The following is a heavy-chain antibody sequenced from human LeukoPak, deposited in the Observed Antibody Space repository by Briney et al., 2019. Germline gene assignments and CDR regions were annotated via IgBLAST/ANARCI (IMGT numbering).Heavy chain of an antibody. Sequence: SETLSLTCTVSGGSISSYYWSWIRQPAGKGLEWIGRIYTSGSTNYNPSLKSRVTMSVDTSKNQFSLKLSSVTAADTAVYYCARDRVLGTDYYDSSGYYFDYWGQGTLVTVSS. D-gene: IGHD3-22*01. CDR3: ARDRVLGTDYYDSSGYYFDY. CDR1: GGSISSYY. J-gene: IGHJ4*02. V-gene: IGHV4-4*07. CDR2: IYTSGST.